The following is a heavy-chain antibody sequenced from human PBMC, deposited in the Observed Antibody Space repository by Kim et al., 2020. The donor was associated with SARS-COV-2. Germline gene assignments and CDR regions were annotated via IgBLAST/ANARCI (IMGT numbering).Heavy chain of an antibody. Sequence: KHYADSGKGPFPISRDNSKNTLYLQMNSLRAEDTAVYYCARDPGYSSGGGGQGTLVTVSS. V-gene: IGHV3-33*01. CDR2: K. CDR3: ARDPGYSSGG. D-gene: IGHD6-19*01. J-gene: IGHJ4*02.